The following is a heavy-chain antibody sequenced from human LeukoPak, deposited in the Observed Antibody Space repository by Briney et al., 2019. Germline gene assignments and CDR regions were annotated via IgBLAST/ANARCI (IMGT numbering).Heavy chain of an antibody. CDR2: INHSGST. CDR1: GGSFSGYY. Sequence: PSETLSLTCAVYGGSFSGYYWSWIRQPPGKGLEWIGEINHSGSTNYNPSLKSRVTISVDTSKNQFSLKLSSVTAADTAVYYCARGVYYYDSSGYYYIPPSFDYWGQGTLVTVSS. J-gene: IGHJ4*02. CDR3: ARGVYYYDSSGYYYIPPSFDY. V-gene: IGHV4-34*01. D-gene: IGHD3-22*01.